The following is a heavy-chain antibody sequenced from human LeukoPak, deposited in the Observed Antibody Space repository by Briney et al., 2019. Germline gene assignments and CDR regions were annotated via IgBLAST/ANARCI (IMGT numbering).Heavy chain of an antibody. D-gene: IGHD6-6*01. J-gene: IGHJ6*02. CDR2: INHSGST. CDR1: GGSFSGYY. CDR3: ARGSLEYSSSSAAGSLYYGMDV. Sequence: SETLSLTCAVYGGSFSGYYWSWIRQPPGKGLEWIGEINHSGSTNYNPSLKSRVTISVDTSKNQFSLKLSSVTAADTAVYYCARGSLEYSSSSAAGSLYYGMDVWGQGTTVTVSS. V-gene: IGHV4-34*01.